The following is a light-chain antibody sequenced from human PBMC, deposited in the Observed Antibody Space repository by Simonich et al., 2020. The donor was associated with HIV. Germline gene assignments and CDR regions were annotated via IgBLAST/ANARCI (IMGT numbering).Light chain of an antibody. J-gene: IGKJ3*01. V-gene: IGKV4-1*01. Sequence: DIVMTQSPDSLAVSLGERATINCKSSQSVLSSSNNENFLAWDQQKPGQPPKLLFYWASTRESGVPDRFSGSGSGTDFTLTISSLQAEDVAVYYCQQYYGAPVTFGPGTKVDIK. CDR2: WAS. CDR3: QQYYGAPVT. CDR1: QSVLSSSNNENF.